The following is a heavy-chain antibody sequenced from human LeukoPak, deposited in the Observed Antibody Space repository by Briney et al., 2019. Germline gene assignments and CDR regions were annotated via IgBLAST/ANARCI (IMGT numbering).Heavy chain of an antibody. CDR1: GCIFTSYW. J-gene: IGHJ3*02. CDR2: IYPGDSDT. D-gene: IGHD3-9*01. Sequence: GEARQISCYGSGCIFTSYWVGWVRQLPGKGLEWMGIIYPGDSDTRYSPSFQGQVTISADKSISTAYLQWSSLKASDTALYYCAILSPYDILTGYYKGAFDIWGQGTMVTVSS. V-gene: IGHV5-51*01. CDR3: AILSPYDILTGYYKGAFDI.